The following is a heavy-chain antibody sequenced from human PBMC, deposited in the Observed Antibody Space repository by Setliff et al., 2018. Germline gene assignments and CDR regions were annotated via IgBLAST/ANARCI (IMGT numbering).Heavy chain of an antibody. Sequence: SETLSLTCTVSGGSISSGVYYWGWIRQPPGKGLEWIGRIYHGGKTYYNTSLESRLTISVDTSKNQFSLKLRSVTAADTAVYYCATDGPVLNGDYISWGQGTLVTV. CDR3: ATDGPVLNGDYIS. V-gene: IGHV4-39*07. CDR2: IYHGGKT. CDR1: GGSISSGVYY. J-gene: IGHJ5*02. D-gene: IGHD3-10*01.